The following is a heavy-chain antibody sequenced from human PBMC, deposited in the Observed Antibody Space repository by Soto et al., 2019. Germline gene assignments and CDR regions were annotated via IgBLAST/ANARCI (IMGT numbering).Heavy chain of an antibody. D-gene: IGHD1-1*01. V-gene: IGHV3-30-3*01. CDR3: ARVTPGNNLYYFSGMDV. CDR1: GFTFGTYA. Sequence: GGSLRLSCVASGFTFGTYAMHWVRQAPGKGLQWVALISYEGSNTYYADSVKGRFTVSRDNSKSTLYLQMNSLRPEDTGVYYCARVTPGNNLYYFSGMDVWGQGTSVTVSS. J-gene: IGHJ6*02. CDR2: ISYEGSNT.